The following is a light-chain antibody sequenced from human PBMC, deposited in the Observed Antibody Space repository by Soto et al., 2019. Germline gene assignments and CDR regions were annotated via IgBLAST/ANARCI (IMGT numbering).Light chain of an antibody. J-gene: IGKJ4*01. CDR3: QKYNSAPLT. CDR2: TAS. Sequence: DIQMTQSPSSLSASVGDRVTITCRASQRISNYLAWYQQKPGKVPKLLIYTASTLQSGVPSRFSGGGSGTDFTLTISSLQPEDVATYYCQKYNSAPLTFGGGTKVEIK. V-gene: IGKV1-27*01. CDR1: QRISNY.